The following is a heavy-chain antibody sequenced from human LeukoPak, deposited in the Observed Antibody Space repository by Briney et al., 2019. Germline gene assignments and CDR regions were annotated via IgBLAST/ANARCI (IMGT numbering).Heavy chain of an antibody. CDR2: INHSGST. CDR3: ATSPMWFGELFGSYYMDV. Sequence: SETLSLTCTVSGGSISSYYCSWIRQPPGKGLEWIGEINHSGSTNYNPSLKSRVTISVDTSKNQFSPKLSSLTAADTAVYYCATSPMWFGELFGSYYMDVWGKGTTVTISS. D-gene: IGHD3-10*01. V-gene: IGHV4-34*01. CDR1: GGSISSYY. J-gene: IGHJ6*03.